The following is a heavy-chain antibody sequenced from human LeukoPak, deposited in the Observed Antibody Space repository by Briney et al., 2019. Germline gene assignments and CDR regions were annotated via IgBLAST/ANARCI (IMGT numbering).Heavy chain of an antibody. J-gene: IGHJ4*02. D-gene: IGHD5-18*01. CDR1: GFTFSSYE. V-gene: IGHV3-7*01. CDR2: IKKDGSEK. CDR3: ARHLSGITGYTYGRGIDY. Sequence: GGSLRLSCAVSGFTFSSYEMNWVRQAPGKGLEWVANIKKDGSEKYYVDSVKGRFTISRDNAKKSLYLQMNSLRAEDTAVYYCARHLSGITGYTYGRGIDYWGQGTLLTVSS.